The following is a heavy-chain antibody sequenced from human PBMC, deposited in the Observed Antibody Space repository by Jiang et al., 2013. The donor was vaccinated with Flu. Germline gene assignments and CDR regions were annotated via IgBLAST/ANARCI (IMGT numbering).Heavy chain of an antibody. Sequence: QLLESGGGLVQPGGSLRLSCAASGFTFSSYWMSWVRQAPGKGLEWVANIKQDGSEKYYVDSVKGRFTISRDNAKNSLYLQMNSLRAEDTAVYYCARGGQIVADAFDIWGQGTMVTVSS. CDR3: ARGGQIVADAFDI. CDR2: IKQDGSEK. J-gene: IGHJ3*02. D-gene: IGHD3-22*01. CDR1: GFTFSSYW. V-gene: IGHV3-7*03.